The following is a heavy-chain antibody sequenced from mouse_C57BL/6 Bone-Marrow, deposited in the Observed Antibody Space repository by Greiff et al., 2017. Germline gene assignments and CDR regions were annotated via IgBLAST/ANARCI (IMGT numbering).Heavy chain of an antibody. CDR3: ERPYYSGRWYFDV. V-gene: IGHV1-55*01. Sequence: VQLQQPGAELVKPGASVQMSCKASGYTFTSYWITWVKQRPGQGLEWIGDIYPGSGSTNYNEKFKSKATLTVDTASSTAYMQLSSLTSEDSAVYYCERPYYSGRWYFDVWGTGTTVSVSA. CDR1: GYTFTSYW. CDR2: IYPGSGST. J-gene: IGHJ1*03. D-gene: IGHD2-12*01.